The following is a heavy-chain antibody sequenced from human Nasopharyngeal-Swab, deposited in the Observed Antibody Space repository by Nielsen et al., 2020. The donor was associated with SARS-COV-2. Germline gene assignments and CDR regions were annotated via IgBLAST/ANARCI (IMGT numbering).Heavy chain of an antibody. J-gene: IGHJ4*02. CDR3: ARVVGGATDF. CDR2: INFDGTDA. Sequence: GESLKISCAASGFTFSSYAMSCVRQAPGKGLVWVSRINFDGTDAQYADSVKGLFTISRDNARNTLYLQLNSLRGEDTAHYFCARVVGGATDFRGQGNLVTVSS. V-gene: IGHV3-74*01. D-gene: IGHD3-10*01. CDR1: GFTFSSYA.